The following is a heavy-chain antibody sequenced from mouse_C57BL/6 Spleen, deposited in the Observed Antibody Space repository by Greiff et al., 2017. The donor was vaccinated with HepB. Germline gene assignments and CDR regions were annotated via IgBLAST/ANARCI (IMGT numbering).Heavy chain of an antibody. CDR1: GYSFTDYN. J-gene: IGHJ1*03. CDR3: ARSNDYGSETYWYFDV. D-gene: IGHD1-1*01. Sequence: EVQLQQSGPELVKPGAPVKISCKASGYSFTDYNMNWVKQSNGKSLEWIGVINPNYGTTSYNQKFKGKATLTVDQSSSTAYMQLNSLTSEDSAVYYCARSNDYGSETYWYFDVWGTGTTVTVSS. V-gene: IGHV1-39*01. CDR2: INPNYGTT.